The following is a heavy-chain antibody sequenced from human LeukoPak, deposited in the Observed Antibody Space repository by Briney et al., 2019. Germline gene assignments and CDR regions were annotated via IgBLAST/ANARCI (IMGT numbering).Heavy chain of an antibody. Sequence: SEPLSLTCTVSGGSISSYYWSWIRQPPGKGLEWIGYIYYSGSTNYNPSLKGRVTISVDTSKNQFSLKLSSVTAADTAVYYCGTYYYDSSGHYYFDYWGQGTLVTVSS. CDR2: IYYSGST. J-gene: IGHJ4*02. CDR1: GGSISSYY. CDR3: GTYYYDSSGHYYFDY. V-gene: IGHV4-59*01. D-gene: IGHD3-22*01.